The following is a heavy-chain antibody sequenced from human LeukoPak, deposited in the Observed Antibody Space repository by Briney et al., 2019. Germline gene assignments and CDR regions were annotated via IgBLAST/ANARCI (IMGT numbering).Heavy chain of an antibody. J-gene: IGHJ4*02. V-gene: IGHV1-8*02. CDR1: GYTFTSYD. CDR2: MNPNSGNT. CDR3: ATFYELGDY. D-gene: IGHD7-27*01. Sequence: ASVKVSCKASGYTFTSYDINWVRQATGQGLEWMGWMNPNSGNTGYAQKFQGRVAMTRDMSTSTVYMELSSLRSEDTAVYYCATFYELGDYWGQGTLVTVSS.